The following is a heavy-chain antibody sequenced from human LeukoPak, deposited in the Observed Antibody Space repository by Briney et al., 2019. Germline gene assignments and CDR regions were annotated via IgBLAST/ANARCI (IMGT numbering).Heavy chain of an antibody. CDR1: GFTFSNYW. Sequence: GGSLRLSCAASGFTFSNYWMHWVRQAPGKGLVWVSRINGDGSTTNYADSVKGRFTISRDNAKNSLYLEMNSLRAEDTAVYYCARNYYDSSGSYWYWGQGTLVTVSS. CDR2: INGDGSTT. J-gene: IGHJ4*02. CDR3: ARNYYDSSGSYWY. V-gene: IGHV3-74*01. D-gene: IGHD3-22*01.